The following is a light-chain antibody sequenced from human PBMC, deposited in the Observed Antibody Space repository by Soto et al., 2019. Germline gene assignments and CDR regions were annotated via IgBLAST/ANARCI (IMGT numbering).Light chain of an antibody. J-gene: IGKJ4*01. CDR2: DVS. CDR1: QSVSSY. Sequence: EIVLTQSPDTLSLSPGERATLSCRASQSVSSYLAWYQQKPGQAPRLLIYDVSNRATGIPARFSGSGSGTDFPLTISSLEPEDFAVYYCQQRSNWPLTFGGGTKVEIK. CDR3: QQRSNWPLT. V-gene: IGKV3-11*01.